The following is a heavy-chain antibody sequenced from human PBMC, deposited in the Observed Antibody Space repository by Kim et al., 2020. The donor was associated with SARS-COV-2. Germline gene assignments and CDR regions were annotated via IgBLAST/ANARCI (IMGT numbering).Heavy chain of an antibody. CDR1: GGSISSSNYY. CDR3: ARDPTHVDGFDI. Sequence: SETLSLTCTVSGGSISSSNYYWGWIRQPPGKGLEWIGSIYYGGSTYYNSSLKSRVAISVDTSKNQFSLKVTSVTAADTAVYYCARDPTHVDGFDIWGQGTMVTVSS. CDR2: IYYGGST. D-gene: IGHD4-17*01. J-gene: IGHJ3*02. V-gene: IGHV4-39*07.